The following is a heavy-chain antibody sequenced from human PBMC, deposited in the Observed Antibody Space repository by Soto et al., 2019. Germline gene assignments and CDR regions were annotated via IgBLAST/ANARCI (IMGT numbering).Heavy chain of an antibody. D-gene: IGHD5-12*01. CDR1: GGSISSGDYY. J-gene: IGHJ4*02. CDR2: IYYSGST. V-gene: IGHV4-30-4*01. CDR3: ASHVDIVATICPY. Sequence: SETLSLTCTVSGGSISSGDYYWSWIRQPPGKGLEWIGYIYYSGSTYYNPSLKSRVTISVDTSKNQFSLKLSSVTAADTAVYYCASHVDIVATICPYWGQGTLVTVS.